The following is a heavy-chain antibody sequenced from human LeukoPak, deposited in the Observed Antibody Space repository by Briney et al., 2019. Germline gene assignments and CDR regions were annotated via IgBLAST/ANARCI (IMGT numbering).Heavy chain of an antibody. CDR1: GGSISSGSYY. CDR3: ASENYDFWSGYYNSNWFDP. D-gene: IGHD3-3*01. V-gene: IGHV4-61*02. J-gene: IGHJ5*02. Sequence: PSQTLSLTCTVSGGSISSGSYYWSWIRQPAGKGLEWIGRIYTSGSTNYNPSLKSRVTISVDTSKTQFSLKLSSVTAADTAVYYCASENYDFWSGYYNSNWFDPWGQGTLVTVSS. CDR2: IYTSGST.